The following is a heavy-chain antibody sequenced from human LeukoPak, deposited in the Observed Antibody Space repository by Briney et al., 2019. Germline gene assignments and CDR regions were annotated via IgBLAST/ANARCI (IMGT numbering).Heavy chain of an antibody. J-gene: IGHJ4*02. Sequence: GGSPRLSCGVSGFTFTNYWMTWVRQAPGKGLEWVANIKEDGSERNYVDSVKGRFTISRDNAKNSLHLQMNSLRAEDTAVYYCARGGSDSDYWGQGTLVTVSS. V-gene: IGHV3-7*01. CDR2: IKEDGSER. CDR3: ARGGSDSDY. D-gene: IGHD3-16*01. CDR1: GFTFTNYW.